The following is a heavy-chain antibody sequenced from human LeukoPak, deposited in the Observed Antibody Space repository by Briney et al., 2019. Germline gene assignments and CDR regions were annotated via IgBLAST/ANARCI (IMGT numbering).Heavy chain of an antibody. V-gene: IGHV3-23*01. D-gene: IGHD3-22*01. Sequence: GGSLSLSCAASGFTFSSYAMSWVRQAPGKGLEWVSAISGSGGSTYYADSVKGRFTISRDNSKNTLYLQMNSLRAEDTAVYYCAKEIDYYDSSGYIYWGQGTLVTVSS. J-gene: IGHJ4*02. CDR1: GFTFSSYA. CDR3: AKEIDYYDSSGYIY. CDR2: ISGSGGST.